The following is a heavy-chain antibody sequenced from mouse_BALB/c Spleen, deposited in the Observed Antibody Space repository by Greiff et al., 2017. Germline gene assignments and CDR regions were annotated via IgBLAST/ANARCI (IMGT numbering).Heavy chain of an antibody. CDR1: GDSITSGY. CDR2: ISYSGST. CDR3: ARWGFPGYWYFDV. Sequence: EVQLQQSGPSLVKPSQTLSLTCSVTGDSITSGYWNWIRKFPGNKLEYMGYISYSGSTYYNPSLKSRISITRDTSKNQYYLQLNSVTTEDTATYYRARWGFPGYWYFDVWGAGTTVTVSS. J-gene: IGHJ1*01. V-gene: IGHV3-8*02.